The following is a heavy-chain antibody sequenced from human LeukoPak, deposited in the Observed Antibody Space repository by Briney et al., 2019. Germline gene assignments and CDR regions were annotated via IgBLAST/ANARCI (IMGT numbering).Heavy chain of an antibody. V-gene: IGHV6-1*01. CDR3: ARIATVTQDDY. Sequence: SQTLSLTCAISGDSVSNNRADWHWIRQSPSRGLEWRGWTYYRSKWYNDYALSVKSRITINPDTSKNHFSLQLNSVTPEDTAVYYCARIATVTQDDYWGQGILVTVSS. CDR2: TYYRSKWYN. D-gene: IGHD4-17*01. J-gene: IGHJ4*02. CDR1: GDSVSNNRAD.